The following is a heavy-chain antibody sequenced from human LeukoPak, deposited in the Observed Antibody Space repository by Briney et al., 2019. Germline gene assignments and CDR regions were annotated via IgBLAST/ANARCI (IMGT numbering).Heavy chain of an antibody. CDR1: GFTFSSYA. J-gene: IGHJ4*02. CDR3: AKDLHPGYSYGYYFDY. CDR2: ISGSGGST. D-gene: IGHD5-18*01. V-gene: IGHV3-23*01. Sequence: GGSLRLSRAASGFTFSSYAMSWVRQAPGKGLEWVSAISGSGGSTYYADSVKGRFTISRDNSKNTLYLQMNSLRAEDTAVYYCAKDLHPGYSYGYYFDYWGQGTLVTVSS.